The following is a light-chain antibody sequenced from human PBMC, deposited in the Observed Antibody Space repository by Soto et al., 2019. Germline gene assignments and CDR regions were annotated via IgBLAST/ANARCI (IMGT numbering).Light chain of an antibody. CDR2: SSN. CDR1: SHSIGSNS. V-gene: IGLV1-44*01. J-gene: IGLJ2*01. Sequence: QSVLTQPPSASGTPGQRVTISCSGSSHSIGSNSVNLYQQLPGTAPKLLMYSSNQRPSGVPDRFSGSKSGTSASLAISGLQSEDEADYYCAAWDDSLNGVVFGGGTKLTVL. CDR3: AAWDDSLNGVV.